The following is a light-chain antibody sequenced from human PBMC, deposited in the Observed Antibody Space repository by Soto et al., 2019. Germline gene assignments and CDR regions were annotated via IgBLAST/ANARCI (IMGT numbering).Light chain of an antibody. CDR1: QSVSSY. CDR3: QQRSNWPLT. CDR2: DAS. V-gene: IGKV3-11*01. Sequence: EIVLTQSPAPLSLSPGERATLSCRASQSVSSYVAWYQQKPGQAPRLLIYDASNRATGIPARFSGSGSGTDFTLTISSLEPEDFAVYYCQQRSNWPLTFGQGTKVDIK. J-gene: IGKJ1*01.